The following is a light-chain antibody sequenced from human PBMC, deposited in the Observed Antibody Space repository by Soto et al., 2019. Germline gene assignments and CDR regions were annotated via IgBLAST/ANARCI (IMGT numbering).Light chain of an antibody. J-gene: IGKJ5*01. CDR3: QQANSIPLT. CDR2: DAS. Sequence: DIQLTPSPSFLSASVGDRVTIPFRASQGIAYYLAWYQQKPGKAPKLLIYDASSLQSGVPSRFSGSGSGTDFTLTISNLQPEDFATYYCQQANSIPLTFGQGTRLEIK. CDR1: QGIAYY. V-gene: IGKV1D-12*01.